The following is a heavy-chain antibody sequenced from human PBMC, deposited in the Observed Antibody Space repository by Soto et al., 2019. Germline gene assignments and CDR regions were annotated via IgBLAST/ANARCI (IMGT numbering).Heavy chain of an antibody. D-gene: IGHD6-13*01. CDR2: MSYDGTKE. CDR3: AKEYGSTWIDH. V-gene: IGHV3-30*18. J-gene: IGHJ4*02. Sequence: GGSLRLSCAASGFTFSTYGMYWVRQAPGKGLEWVAAMSYDGTKEYYVDSVKGRFTISRDNSRNTLFLQLNSLRAEDTAVYYCAKEYGSTWIDHWGQGTLVTVS. CDR1: GFTFSTYG.